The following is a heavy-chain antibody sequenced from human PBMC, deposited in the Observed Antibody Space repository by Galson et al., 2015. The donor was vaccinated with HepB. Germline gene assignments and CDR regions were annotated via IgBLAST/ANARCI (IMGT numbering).Heavy chain of an antibody. Sequence: VKVSCKASGGTFSSYAISWVRQAPGQGLEWMGGIIPIFGTANYAQKFQGRVTMTRDTSTSTVYMELSSLRSEDTAVYYCARGAVLYYYDSSGSLAAFDIWGQGTMVTVSS. V-gene: IGHV1-69*05. CDR3: ARGAVLYYYDSSGSLAAFDI. D-gene: IGHD3-22*01. J-gene: IGHJ3*02. CDR1: GGTFSSYA. CDR2: IIPIFGTA.